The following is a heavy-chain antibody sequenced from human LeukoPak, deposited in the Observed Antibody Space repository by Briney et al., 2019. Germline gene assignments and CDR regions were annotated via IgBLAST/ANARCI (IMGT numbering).Heavy chain of an antibody. V-gene: IGHV3-11*01. CDR2: ISSSGSTI. CDR3: ARDEKYYSGGSCLFYYYYYMDV. Sequence: GGSLRLSCAASGFTFSDYYMSWIRQAPGKGLEWVSYISSSGSTIYYADSVKGRFTISRDNAKNSLYLQMNSLRAEDTAVYYCARDEKYYSGGSCLFYYYYYMDVWGKGTTVTVSS. CDR1: GFTFSDYY. J-gene: IGHJ6*03. D-gene: IGHD2-15*01.